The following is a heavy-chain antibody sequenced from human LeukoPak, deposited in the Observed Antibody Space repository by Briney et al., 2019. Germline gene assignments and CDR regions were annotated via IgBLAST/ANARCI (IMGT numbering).Heavy chain of an antibody. D-gene: IGHD1-26*01. CDR3: AKSLEIVGATTFDY. CDR1: GFTFSRHG. V-gene: IGHV3-30*02. J-gene: IGHJ4*02. CDR2: IRYDGSNK. Sequence: GGSLRLSCAASGFTFSRHGMHWVRQAPGKGLEWVAFIRYDGSNKYYADSVKGRFTISRDNSKNTLYLQMNSLRAEDTAVYYCAKSLEIVGATTFDYWGQGTLVTVSS.